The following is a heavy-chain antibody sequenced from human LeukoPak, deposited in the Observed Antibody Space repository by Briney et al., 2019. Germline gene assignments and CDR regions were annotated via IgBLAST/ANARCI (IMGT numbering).Heavy chain of an antibody. Sequence: PGGSLRLSCAASGFTFSNYAMSWVRQAPGKGLEWVSGITGSGGSTNYADSVKGRFTISRDSSKNTLYLQMNSLRVEDTAVYYCAKRSGYCSTIGCYHLFDYWGQGTLVTVSS. CDR1: GFTFSNYA. J-gene: IGHJ4*02. CDR2: ITGSGGST. V-gene: IGHV3-23*01. D-gene: IGHD2-2*01. CDR3: AKRSGYCSTIGCYHLFDY.